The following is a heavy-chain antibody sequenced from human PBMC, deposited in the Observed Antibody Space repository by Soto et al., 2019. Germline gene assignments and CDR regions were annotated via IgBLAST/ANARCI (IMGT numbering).Heavy chain of an antibody. CDR1: GFTFSSYS. V-gene: IGHV3-21*01. CDR2: ISSSSSYI. CDR3: ARDWYSSGWYSSSYYYGMDV. J-gene: IGHJ6*02. D-gene: IGHD6-19*01. Sequence: VGSLRLSCAASGFTFSSYSMNWVRQAPGKGLEWVSSISSSSSYIYYADSVKGRFTISRDNAKNSLYLQMNSLRAEDTAVYYCARDWYSSGWYSSSYYYGMDVWGQGTTVTVSS.